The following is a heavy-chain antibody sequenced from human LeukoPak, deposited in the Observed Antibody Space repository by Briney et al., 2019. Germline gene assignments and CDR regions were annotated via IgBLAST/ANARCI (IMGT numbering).Heavy chain of an antibody. CDR3: AKGYCSSTSCYYYYGMDV. CDR2: ISYDGSNK. CDR1: GFTFSSYA. Sequence: GGSLRLSCAASGFTFSSYAMHWVRQAPGKGLEWVAVISYDGSNKYYADSVKGRFTISRDNSKNTLYLQMNSLRAEDTALYYCAKGYCSSTSCYYYYGMDVWGQGTTVTVSS. J-gene: IGHJ6*02. D-gene: IGHD2-2*01. V-gene: IGHV3-30-3*01.